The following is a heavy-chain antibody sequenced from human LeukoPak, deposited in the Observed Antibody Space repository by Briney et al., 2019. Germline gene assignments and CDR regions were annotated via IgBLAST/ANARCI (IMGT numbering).Heavy chain of an antibody. V-gene: IGHV3-30*03. CDR3: ARALFNYDSSGLNY. D-gene: IGHD3-22*01. Sequence: TGGSLRLSCAASGFTFSSYGMHWVRQAPGKGLEWVAVISYDGSNKYYADSVKGRFTISRDNSKNTLYLQMNSLRAEDTAVYYCARALFNYDSSGLNYWGQGTLVTVSS. J-gene: IGHJ4*02. CDR1: GFTFSSYG. CDR2: ISYDGSNK.